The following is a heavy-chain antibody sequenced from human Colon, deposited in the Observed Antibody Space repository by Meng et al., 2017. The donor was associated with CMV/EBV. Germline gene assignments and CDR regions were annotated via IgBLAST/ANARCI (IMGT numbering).Heavy chain of an antibody. J-gene: IGHJ6*02. CDR2: INASGGST. V-gene: IGHV1-46*01. D-gene: IGHD1-14*01. Sequence: ASVKVSCKASGYTFTTYYIHWVRQAPGQGLEWMGGINASGGSTMFAQKFQGRVTLTGDTSTSTVYMEVSSLRSEDTATYYCARGAVGNSRRPYYATDVWGQGTTVTVSS. CDR3: ARGAVGNSRRPYYATDV. CDR1: GYTFTTYY.